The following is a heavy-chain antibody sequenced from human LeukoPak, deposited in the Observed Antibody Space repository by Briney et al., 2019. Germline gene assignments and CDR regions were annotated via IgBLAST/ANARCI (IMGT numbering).Heavy chain of an antibody. CDR2: IYYSGST. V-gene: IGHV4-31*03. D-gene: IGHD1-26*01. Sequence: PSETLSLTCNVTGGSISSGGYYWSWIRQHPGKGLEWIGYIYYSGSTYYNPSLKSRVTISVDTSKNQFSLKLSSVTAADTAVYYCAREVGIGFDYWGQGTLVTVSS. CDR3: AREVGIGFDY. CDR1: GGSISSGGYY. J-gene: IGHJ4*02.